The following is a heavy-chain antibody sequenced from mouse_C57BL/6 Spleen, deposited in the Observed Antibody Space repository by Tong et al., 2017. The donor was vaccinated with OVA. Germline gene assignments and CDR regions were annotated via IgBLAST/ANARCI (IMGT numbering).Heavy chain of an antibody. V-gene: IGHV1-22*01. Sequence: EVQLQESGPELVKPGASVKMSCKASGYTFTDYNMHWVKQSHGKSLEWIGYINPNNGGTSYNQKFKGKATLTVNKSSSTAYMELRSLTSEDSAVYYCARGEANWDLFDYWGQGTTLTVSS. J-gene: IGHJ2*01. CDR1: GYTFTDYN. CDR3: ARGEANWDLFDY. CDR2: INPNNGGT. D-gene: IGHD4-1*01.